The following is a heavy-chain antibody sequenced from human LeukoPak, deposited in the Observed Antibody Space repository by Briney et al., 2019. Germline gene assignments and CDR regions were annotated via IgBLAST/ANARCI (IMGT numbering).Heavy chain of an antibody. J-gene: IGHJ6*03. CDR2: IIPIFGTA. D-gene: IGHD2-15*01. Sequence: SVTVSCMPSGGTFSSYAFSWVRQAPAPGLEWMGGIIPIFGTANYVQKFQGRVTIYADESTRTAYMDLSTLRSEDPAVSYFSRDGDYCSGGSCYLYYYYYMDGWGKGTTVTVSS. CDR1: GGTFSSYA. CDR3: SRDGDYCSGGSCYLYYYYYMDG. V-gene: IGHV1-69*13.